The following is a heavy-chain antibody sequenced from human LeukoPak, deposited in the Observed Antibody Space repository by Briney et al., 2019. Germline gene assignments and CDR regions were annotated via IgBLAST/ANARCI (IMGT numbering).Heavy chain of an antibody. Sequence: SETLSLTCTVSGGSISSYYWSWIRQPPGKGLERIGYIYYSGSTNYNPSLKSRVTISVDTSKNQFSLKLSSVTAADTAVYYCARDSAYGSGSYPNWFDPWGQGTLVTVSS. D-gene: IGHD3-10*01. J-gene: IGHJ5*02. V-gene: IGHV4-59*01. CDR2: IYYSGST. CDR1: GGSISSYY. CDR3: ARDSAYGSGSYPNWFDP.